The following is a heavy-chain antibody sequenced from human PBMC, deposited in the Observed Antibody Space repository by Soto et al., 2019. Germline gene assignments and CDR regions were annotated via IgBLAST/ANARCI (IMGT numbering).Heavy chain of an antibody. CDR2: IYYSGST. Sequence: PSETLSLTCTVSGGSISSYYWSWIRQPPGKGLEWIGYIYYSGSTNYNPSLKSRVTISVDTSKNQFSLKLSSVTVADTAVYYFARCVGGYDFWSGYLYNWFDPWGQGTLVTVSS. J-gene: IGHJ5*02. CDR1: GGSISSYY. CDR3: ARCVGGYDFWSGYLYNWFDP. D-gene: IGHD3-3*01. V-gene: IGHV4-59*01.